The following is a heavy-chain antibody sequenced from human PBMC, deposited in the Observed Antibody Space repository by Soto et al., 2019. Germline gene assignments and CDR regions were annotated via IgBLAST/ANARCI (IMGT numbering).Heavy chain of an antibody. CDR3: TTDSTQTFCDGGPCYSVLTKIHDS. D-gene: IGHD2-15*01. J-gene: IGHJ4*02. V-gene: IGHV3-15*01. CDR2: IKSKAAGGTT. CDR1: GFTFNNGW. Sequence: EVQLVESGGGLVKPGGSLRLSCAASGFTFNNGWMSWVRQAPGKGLEWVGRIKSKAAGGTTYYSAPVQGRFTISRDDSKNTVHLQMNSLKTEDTAVYYCTTDSTQTFCDGGPCYSVLTKIHDSWGQGTLVTVSS.